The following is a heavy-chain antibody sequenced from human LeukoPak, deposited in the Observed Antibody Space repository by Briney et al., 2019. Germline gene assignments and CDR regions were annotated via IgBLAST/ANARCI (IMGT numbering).Heavy chain of an antibody. CDR3: ARGVLDYYDSSGYPNWFDP. V-gene: IGHV4-59*01. CDR1: GGSISSYY. D-gene: IGHD3-22*01. CDR2: IYYSGST. J-gene: IGHJ5*02. Sequence: SETLSLTCTVSGGSISSYYWSWIRQPPGKGLEWIGYIYYSGSTNYNPSLKSRVTISVDTSKNQFSLKLSSVTAADTAVYYCARGVLDYYDSSGYPNWFDPWGQGTLVNVSS.